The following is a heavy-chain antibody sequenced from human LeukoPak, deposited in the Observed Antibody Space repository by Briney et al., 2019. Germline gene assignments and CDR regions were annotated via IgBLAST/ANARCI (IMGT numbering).Heavy chain of an antibody. CDR1: GFTFSSYS. Sequence: GGSLRLSCAASGFTFSSYSMNWVRQAPGKGLEWVSSISSSSSYIYYADSVKGRFTISRDNAKNSLYLQMNSLRAEDTAVYYCARDPGDHAGAFDYWGQGTLVTVSS. CDR3: ARDPGDHAGAFDY. V-gene: IGHV3-21*01. J-gene: IGHJ4*02. D-gene: IGHD1-14*01. CDR2: ISSSSSYI.